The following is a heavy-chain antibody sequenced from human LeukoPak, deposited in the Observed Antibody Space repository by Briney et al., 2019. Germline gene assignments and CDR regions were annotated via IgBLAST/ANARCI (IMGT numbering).Heavy chain of an antibody. CDR2: IIPIFGTA. CDR1: GGTFSSYA. D-gene: IGHD6-13*01. J-gene: IGHJ4*02. V-gene: IGHV1-69*05. Sequence: GASVKVSCKASGGTFSSYAISWVRQAPGQGLKWMGRIIPIFGTANYAQKFQGRVTITTDESTSTAYMELSSLRSEDTAVYYCARTMSSWSFDYWGQGTLVTVSS. CDR3: ARTMSSWSFDY.